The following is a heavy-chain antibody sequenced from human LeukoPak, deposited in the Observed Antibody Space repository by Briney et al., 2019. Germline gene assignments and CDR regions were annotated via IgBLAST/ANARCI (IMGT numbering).Heavy chain of an antibody. V-gene: IGHV4-4*07. D-gene: IGHD3-22*01. CDR2: IYTSGST. J-gene: IGHJ4*02. CDR1: GGSISSYY. Sequence: PSETLSLTCTVSGGSISSYYWSWIRQPAGKGLEWIGRIYTSGSTNYNPSLKSRVTMSVGTSKNQFSLKLSSVTAADTAVYYCARSYYYDSSGYTDDYWGQGTLVTVSS. CDR3: ARSYYYDSSGYTDDY.